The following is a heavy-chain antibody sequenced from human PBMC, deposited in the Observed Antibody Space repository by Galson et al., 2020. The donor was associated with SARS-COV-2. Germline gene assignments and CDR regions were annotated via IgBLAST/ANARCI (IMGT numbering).Heavy chain of an antibody. CDR2: ISAHNGDT. Sequence: ASVKVSCKPSGYTFTSFGINWARQAPGQGLEWPGWISAHNGDTIYARRFHDRVTLTTDTYSGMAYMELRSLTSDDTAVYYCAISLGTADNWDSLDHWGRGTLVTVSS. D-gene: IGHD1-1*01. CDR3: AISLGTADNWDSLDH. CDR1: GYTFTSFG. V-gene: IGHV1-18*01. J-gene: IGHJ5*02.